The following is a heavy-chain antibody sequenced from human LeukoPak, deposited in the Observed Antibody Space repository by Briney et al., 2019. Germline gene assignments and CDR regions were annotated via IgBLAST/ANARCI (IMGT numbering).Heavy chain of an antibody. V-gene: IGHV1-2*02. D-gene: IGHD6-19*01. CDR3: ARGAVAASSDAFDI. CDR2: IDPNSGGT. CDR1: GYTFTGYY. Sequence: ASVKVSCKASGYTFTGYYMHWVRQAPGQGLEWMGWIDPNSGGTNYAQKFQGRVTMTRDTSISTAYMELSRLRSDDTAVYYCARGAVAASSDAFDIWGQGTMVTVSS. J-gene: IGHJ3*02.